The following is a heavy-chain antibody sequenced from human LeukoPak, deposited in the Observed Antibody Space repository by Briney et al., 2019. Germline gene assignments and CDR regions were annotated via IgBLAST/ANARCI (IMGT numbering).Heavy chain of an antibody. V-gene: IGHV3-74*01. CDR3: AKGSSFSYDFETRYYYGMDV. Sequence: PGGSLRLSCAASGFTFSSYWMHWVRQAPGKGLVWVSRINSDGSSTSYADSVKGRFTISRDNAKNTLYLQMNSLRAEDTAVYYCAKGSSFSYDFETRYYYGMDVWGQGTTVTVSS. CDR1: GFTFSSYW. J-gene: IGHJ6*02. CDR2: INSDGSST. D-gene: IGHD3-3*01.